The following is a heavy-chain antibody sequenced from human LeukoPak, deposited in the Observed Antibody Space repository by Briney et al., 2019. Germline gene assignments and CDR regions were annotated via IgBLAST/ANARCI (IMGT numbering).Heavy chain of an antibody. CDR1: GFIVRNYY. Sequence: PGGSLRLSCAASGFIVRNYYLSWVRQAPGKGLEWVSVIYSGGSTYYADSVEGRFTISRDNSKNTVSLQMKSLRAEDTAVYYCARDQYGLGYGSLFDYWGQGTLVTVSS. D-gene: IGHD3-10*01. CDR2: IYSGGST. V-gene: IGHV3-53*01. CDR3: ARDQYGLGYGSLFDY. J-gene: IGHJ4*02.